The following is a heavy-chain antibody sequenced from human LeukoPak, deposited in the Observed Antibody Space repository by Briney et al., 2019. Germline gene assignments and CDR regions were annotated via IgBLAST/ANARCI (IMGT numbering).Heavy chain of an antibody. D-gene: IGHD6-19*01. CDR2: IYSGGST. Sequence: GGSLRLSCAASGFTVSSNYMSWVRQAPGKGLEGVSVIYSGGSTYYADSVKGRFTISRDNSKNTLYLQMNSLRAEDTAVYYCAKDRTKYSSGWLDYWGQGTLVTVSS. V-gene: IGHV3-53*01. CDR1: GFTVSSNY. J-gene: IGHJ4*02. CDR3: AKDRTKYSSGWLDY.